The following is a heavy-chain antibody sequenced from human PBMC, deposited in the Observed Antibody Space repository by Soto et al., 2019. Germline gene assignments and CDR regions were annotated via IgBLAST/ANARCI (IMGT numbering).Heavy chain of an antibody. Sequence: GGSLRLSCAASGFTFSSYAMSWVRQAPGKGLEWVSAISGSGGSTYYADSVKGRFTISRDNSENTLYLQMNSLRAEDTAVYYCAKGETTVTTYNYYYYMDVWGKGTTVTVSS. V-gene: IGHV3-23*01. CDR3: AKGETTVTTYNYYYYMDV. J-gene: IGHJ6*03. D-gene: IGHD4-17*01. CDR2: ISGSGGST. CDR1: GFTFSSYA.